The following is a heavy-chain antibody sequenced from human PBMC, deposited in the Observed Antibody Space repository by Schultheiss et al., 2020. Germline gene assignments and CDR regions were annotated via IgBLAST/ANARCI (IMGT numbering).Heavy chain of an antibody. V-gene: IGHV3-21*01. CDR3: ARVSGNDAFDI. Sequence: GGSLRLSCAASGFSVSTNYMNWVRQAPGKGLEWLSSISSSSSYIYYADSVKGRFTISRDNAKNSLYLQMNSLRAEDTAVYYCARVSGNDAFDIWGQGTMVTVSS. D-gene: IGHD1-14*01. CDR1: GFSVSTNY. J-gene: IGHJ3*02. CDR2: ISSSSSYI.